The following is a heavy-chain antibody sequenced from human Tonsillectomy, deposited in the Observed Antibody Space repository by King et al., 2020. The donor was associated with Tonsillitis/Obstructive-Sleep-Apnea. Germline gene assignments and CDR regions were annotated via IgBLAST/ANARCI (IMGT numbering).Heavy chain of an antibody. CDR2: INHSGNN. D-gene: IGHD3-3*01. Sequence: VQLQQWGAGLLKPSETLSLTCAVYGGSFSGYYWSWIRQPPGKGLEWIGEINHSGNNNYNPSLKSRVTISVDTSKNQFSLNLSSVTAADTAIYYCARSTMFGVVITPLDFDYWGQGTLVTVSS. V-gene: IGHV4-34*01. CDR1: GGSFSGYY. J-gene: IGHJ4*02. CDR3: ARSTMFGVVITPLDFDY.